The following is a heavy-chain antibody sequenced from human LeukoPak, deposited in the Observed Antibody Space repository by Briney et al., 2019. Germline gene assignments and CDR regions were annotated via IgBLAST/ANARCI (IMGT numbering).Heavy chain of an antibody. D-gene: IGHD2-2*01. V-gene: IGHV4-61*02. CDR3: ARLGREYCSSTSCRGYGMDV. CDR1: GGSINSGAYY. Sequence: PSQTLSLTCSVSGGSINSGAYYWSWIRQSAGKGLEWIGRIYTSGSTNYNPSLESRVTISGDTSKNQFSLKLTSVTAADTAVYYCARLGREYCSSTSCRGYGMDVWGQGTTVTVSS. J-gene: IGHJ6*02. CDR2: IYTSGST.